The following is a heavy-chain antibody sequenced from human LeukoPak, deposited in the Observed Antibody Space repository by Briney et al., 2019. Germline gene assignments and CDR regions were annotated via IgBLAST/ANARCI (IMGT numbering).Heavy chain of an antibody. CDR3: ARAGGYYYDSSGYYYAEEYYFDY. V-gene: IGHV3-7*05. J-gene: IGHJ4*02. D-gene: IGHD3-22*01. CDR1: AFTFRSFW. Sequence: GGSLRLSCAASAFTFRSFWMSWVRQAPGKGLEWVANIKQDGGEKYYVDSVKGRFTISRDNAKNSLFLQMNSLRAEDTAVYYCARAGGYYYDSSGYYYAEEYYFDYWGQGTLVTVSS. CDR2: IKQDGGEK.